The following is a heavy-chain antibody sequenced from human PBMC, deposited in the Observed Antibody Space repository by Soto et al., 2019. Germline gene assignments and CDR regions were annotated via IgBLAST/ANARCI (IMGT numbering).Heavy chain of an antibody. CDR2: ISAYNGNT. D-gene: IGHD3-9*01. Sequence: ASVKVSCKASGYTFTSYGISWVRQAPGQGLEWMGWISAYNGNTNYAQKLQGRVTMTTDTSTSTAYMELRSLRSDDTAVYYCARDQPQYDILTGLNWFDPWGQGTRVTVSS. CDR3: ARDQPQYDILTGLNWFDP. V-gene: IGHV1-18*01. CDR1: GYTFTSYG. J-gene: IGHJ5*02.